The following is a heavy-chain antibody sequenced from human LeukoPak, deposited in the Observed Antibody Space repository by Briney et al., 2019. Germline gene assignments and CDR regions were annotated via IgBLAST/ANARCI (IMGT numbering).Heavy chain of an antibody. J-gene: IGHJ4*02. Sequence: GASVKVPCKASGYTFTSYGISWVRQAPGQGLEWVGWISAYNGNTNYAQKLQGRVTMTTDTSTSTAYMELRSLRSDDTAVYYCARDKDYIWGSSPKFDYWGQGTLVTVSS. V-gene: IGHV1-18*01. D-gene: IGHD3-16*01. CDR2: ISAYNGNT. CDR3: ARDKDYIWGSSPKFDY. CDR1: GYTFTSYG.